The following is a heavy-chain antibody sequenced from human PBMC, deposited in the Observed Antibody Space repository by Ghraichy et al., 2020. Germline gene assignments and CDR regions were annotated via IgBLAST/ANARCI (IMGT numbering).Heavy chain of an antibody. CDR3: ARDRQTGDYSRELNY. Sequence: GESLNISCATSGFIFSSYAMHWVRQAPGKGLEYVSIINKEGDTYYASSVRGRFTISRDNSKNTVYLQMGSLRDEDMAVYYCARDRQTGDYSRELNYWGQGTLVTVSS. D-gene: IGHD7-27*01. V-gene: IGHV3-64*01. CDR1: GFIFSSYA. CDR2: IINKEGDT. J-gene: IGHJ4*02.